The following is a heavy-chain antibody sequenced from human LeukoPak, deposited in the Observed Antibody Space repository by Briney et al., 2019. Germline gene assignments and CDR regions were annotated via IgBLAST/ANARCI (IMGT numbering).Heavy chain of an antibody. CDR1: GGTFSSYA. V-gene: IGHV1-18*01. CDR3: ARDYNWNDPWWFDP. Sequence: GASVKVSCKASGGTFSSYAISWVRQAPGQGLEWMGWISAYNGNTNYAQKLQGRVTVTTDTSTSTAYMELRSLRSDDTAVYYCARDYNWNDPWWFDPWGQGTLVTVSS. D-gene: IGHD1-1*01. CDR2: ISAYNGNT. J-gene: IGHJ5*02.